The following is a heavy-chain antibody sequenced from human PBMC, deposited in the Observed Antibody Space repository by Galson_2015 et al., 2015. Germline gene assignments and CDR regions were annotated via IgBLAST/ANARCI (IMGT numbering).Heavy chain of an antibody. J-gene: IGHJ4*02. CDR3: AKRRGSMLTTWYLDY. Sequence: SLRLSCAASGFTFSGDAMSWVRQAPGKGLECVSTINNRGDTTYYADSVKGRFTVSRDNSKNTLYLQMNSLRAEDTGVYYCAKRRGSMLTTWYLDYWGQGTLVTVSS. D-gene: IGHD4-17*01. CDR2: INNRGDTT. V-gene: IGHV3-23*01. CDR1: GFTFSGDA.